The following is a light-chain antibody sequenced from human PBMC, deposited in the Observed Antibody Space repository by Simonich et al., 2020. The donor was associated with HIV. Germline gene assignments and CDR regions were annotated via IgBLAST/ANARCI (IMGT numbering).Light chain of an antibody. CDR2: DAS. CDR3: QQRSKWPLT. CDR1: QSFSSY. Sequence: EIVLTQSPATLSLSPGERATLSCRASQSFSSYLAWYQQKPGQAPRLLIYDASNRATGIPARFSGSGSGTDFTLTISSLEPEDFAVYYCQQRSKWPLTFGGGTKVEIK. V-gene: IGKV3-11*01. J-gene: IGKJ4*01.